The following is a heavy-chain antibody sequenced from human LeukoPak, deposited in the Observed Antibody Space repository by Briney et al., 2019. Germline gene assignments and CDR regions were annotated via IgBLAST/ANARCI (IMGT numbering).Heavy chain of an antibody. CDR2: ISGSGGST. D-gene: IGHD4-17*01. V-gene: IGHV3-23*01. CDR1: GFTFSSYA. J-gene: IGHJ4*02. CDR3: AKDLGDYGDYYFDY. Sequence: GGSLRLSCAASGFTFSSYAMSWVRQAPGKGLEGVSAISGSGGSTYYADSVKGRFTISRDNSKNPLYLQMNSLRAEDTAVYYCAKDLGDYGDYYFDYWGQGTLVTVSS.